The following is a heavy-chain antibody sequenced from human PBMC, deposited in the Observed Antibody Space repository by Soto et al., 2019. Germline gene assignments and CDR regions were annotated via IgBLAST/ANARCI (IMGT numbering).Heavy chain of an antibody. CDR2: IGGSGANT. Sequence: EVQLSESGGGLAQPGGSLSLSCAASGFTFNMYAISWVRQAPGKGLEWVAGIGGSGANTYYADFVKGRFTISRDNPKNTLYLQMDSLRAEVTATYYCARTITGYFWAGAYWGQGTLVTVSS. CDR3: ARTITGYFWAGAY. V-gene: IGHV3-23*01. J-gene: IGHJ4*02. CDR1: GFTFNMYA. D-gene: IGHD5-12*01.